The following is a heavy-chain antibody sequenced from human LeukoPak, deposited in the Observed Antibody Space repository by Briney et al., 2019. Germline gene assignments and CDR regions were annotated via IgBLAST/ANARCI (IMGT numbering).Heavy chain of an antibody. CDR2: IYYSGST. D-gene: IGHD3-9*01. J-gene: IGHJ2*01. CDR1: GGSISSYY. Sequence: SETLSLTCTVSGGSISSYYWSWIRQPPGKGLEWIGYIYYSGSTNYNPSLKSRVTISVDTSKNQFSLKLSSVTAADTAVYYCARVPRYFDWLKGGWYFDLWCRGTLVTVSS. CDR3: ARVPRYFDWLKGGWYFDL. V-gene: IGHV4-59*01.